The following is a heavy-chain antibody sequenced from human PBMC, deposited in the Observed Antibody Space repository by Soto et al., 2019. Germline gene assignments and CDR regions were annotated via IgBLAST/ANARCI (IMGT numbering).Heavy chain of an antibody. CDR3: ARHTSFYGGNPGYFDY. CDR1: GGSISSSSYY. CDR2: IYYSGST. V-gene: IGHV4-39*01. D-gene: IGHD4-17*01. Sequence: SETLSLTCTVSGGSISSSSYYWGWIRQPPGKGLEWIGSIYYSGSTYYNPSLKSRVTISVDTSKNQFSLKLSSVTAADTAVYYCARHTSFYGGNPGYFDYWGQGTLVTVSS. J-gene: IGHJ4*02.